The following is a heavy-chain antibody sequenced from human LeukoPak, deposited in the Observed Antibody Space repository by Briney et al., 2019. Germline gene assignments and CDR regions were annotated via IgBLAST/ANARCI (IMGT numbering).Heavy chain of an antibody. CDR3: ARAHSSSSTFDL. CDR1: GFTFSDYG. D-gene: IGHD6-6*01. CDR2: IWYDGSKK. J-gene: IGHJ4*02. V-gene: IGHV3-33*01. Sequence: GRSLRLSCAASGFTFSDYGIHWVRQAPGQGLEWVALIWYDGSKKYYADSVKGLFTISRDNTKNTLYLQLNSLRADDTAVYYCARAHSSSSTFDLWGQGTLVTVSS.